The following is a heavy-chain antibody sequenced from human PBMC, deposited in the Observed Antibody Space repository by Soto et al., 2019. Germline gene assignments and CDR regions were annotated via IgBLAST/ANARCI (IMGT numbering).Heavy chain of an antibody. J-gene: IGHJ4*02. D-gene: IGHD3-16*01. CDR2: IYYSGST. Sequence: QVQLQESGPGLVKPSQTLSLTCSVSGGSINSVNYYWSWIRQHPGKGLEWIGYIYYSGSTHYNPSLKSRLTISVDTSENQFSLKLSSVTAADTAVYYCAREGGDGVDYWGQGTLVTVSS. CDR1: GGSINSVNYY. CDR3: AREGGDGVDY. V-gene: IGHV4-31*03.